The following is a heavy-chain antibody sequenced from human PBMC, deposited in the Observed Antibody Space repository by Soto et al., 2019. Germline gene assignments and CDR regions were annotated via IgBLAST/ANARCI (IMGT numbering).Heavy chain of an antibody. J-gene: IGHJ6*02. CDR1: GGTFSSYA. Sequence: ASVKVSCKASGGTFSSYAISWVRQAPGQGLEWMGGLIPIFGTANYAQKFQGRVTITADESTSTAYMELSSLRSEDTAVYYCARDLGTVTTTESFYVYYYRMAVRGQRSTVTGSS. CDR3: ARDLGTVTTTESFYVYYYRMAV. CDR2: LIPIFGTA. V-gene: IGHV1-69*13. D-gene: IGHD4-17*01.